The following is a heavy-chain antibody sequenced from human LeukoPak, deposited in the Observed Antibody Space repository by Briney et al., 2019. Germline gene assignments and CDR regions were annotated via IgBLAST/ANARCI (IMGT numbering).Heavy chain of an antibody. CDR2: ISSSSSTI. D-gene: IGHD3-22*01. Sequence: GGSLRLSCAASGFTFSDHYMDWVRQAPGKGLEWVSYISSSSSTIYYADSVKGRFTISRDNAKNSLYLQMNSLRAEDTAVYYCARDRSYYDSSGYTDYWGQGTLVTVSS. CDR1: GFTFSDHY. J-gene: IGHJ4*02. CDR3: ARDRSYYDSSGYTDY. V-gene: IGHV3-48*01.